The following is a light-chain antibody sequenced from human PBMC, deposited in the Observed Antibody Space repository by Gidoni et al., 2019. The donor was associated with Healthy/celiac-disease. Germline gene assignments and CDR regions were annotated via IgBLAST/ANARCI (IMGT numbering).Light chain of an antibody. CDR3: QQRSNWHPSLT. CDR1: QNVSSY. V-gene: IGKV3-11*01. CDR2: DAS. J-gene: IGKJ4*01. Sequence: EILLPQSPVTLSLSPVERATLSCTASQNVSSYLAWYQQKPDQAPRLLIYDASNRSTGIPARFSGSGAGTAFTLTISSLEPEDFAVYYCQQRSNWHPSLTFGGGTKLEIK.